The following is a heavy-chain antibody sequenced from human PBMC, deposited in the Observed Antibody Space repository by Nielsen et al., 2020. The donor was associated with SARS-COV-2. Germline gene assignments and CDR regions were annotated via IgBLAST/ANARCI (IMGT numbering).Heavy chain of an antibody. V-gene: IGHV4-59*01. Sequence: SETLSLTCTVSGGSISSYYWSWIRQPPGKGLEWIGYIYYSGSTNYNPSLKSRVTISVDTPKNQFSLKLSSVTAADTAVYYCARDFLGTFDYWGQGTLVTVSS. CDR1: GGSISSYY. CDR2: IYYSGST. D-gene: IGHD7-27*01. CDR3: ARDFLGTFDY. J-gene: IGHJ4*02.